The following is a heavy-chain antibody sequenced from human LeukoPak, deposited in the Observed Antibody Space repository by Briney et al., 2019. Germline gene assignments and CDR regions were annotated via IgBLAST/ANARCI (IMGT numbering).Heavy chain of an antibody. CDR2: INHSGST. CDR1: GFTFSSYS. D-gene: IGHD6-13*01. Sequence: PGGSLRLSCAASGFTFSSYSMNWIRQPPGKGLEWIGEINHSGSTNYNPPLKSRVTISVDTSKNQFSLKLSSVTAADTAVYYCARSFGYSSSSDIDYWGQGTLVTVSS. J-gene: IGHJ4*02. V-gene: IGHV4-34*01. CDR3: ARSFGYSSSSDIDY.